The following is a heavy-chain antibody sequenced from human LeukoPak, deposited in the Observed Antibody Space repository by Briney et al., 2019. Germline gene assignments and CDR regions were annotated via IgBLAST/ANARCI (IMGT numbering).Heavy chain of an antibody. J-gene: IGHJ6*02. V-gene: IGHV1-8*02. CDR3: AREYDSPQGAYGMDV. CDR2: MNPNSGNT. Sequence: GASVKVSCKASGYTFTSYDINWVRQATGQGLEWMGWMNPNSGNTGYAQKFQGRVTMTRNTSISTAYMELSSLRSEDTAVYYCAREYDSPQGAYGMDVWGQGTTVTVSS. CDR1: GYTFTSYD. D-gene: IGHD3-22*01.